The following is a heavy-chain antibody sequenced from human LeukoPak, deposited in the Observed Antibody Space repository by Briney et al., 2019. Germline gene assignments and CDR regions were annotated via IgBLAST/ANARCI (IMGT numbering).Heavy chain of an antibody. Sequence: PSETLSLTCAVYGGSFSGYYWSWIRQPPGKGLEWIGEINHSGSTNYNPSLKSRVTISVDTSKSQFSLKLSSVAAANTAVYYCARGPTLTYYYDSSGYYCFDYWGQGTLVTVSS. CDR1: GGSFSGYY. V-gene: IGHV4-34*01. CDR2: INHSGST. CDR3: ARGPTLTYYYDSSGYYCFDY. D-gene: IGHD3-22*01. J-gene: IGHJ4*02.